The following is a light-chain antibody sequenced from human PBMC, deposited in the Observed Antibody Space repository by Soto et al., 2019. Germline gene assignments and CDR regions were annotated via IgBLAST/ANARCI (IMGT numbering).Light chain of an antibody. CDR1: SSDVGSYIL. CDR2: EGS. V-gene: IGLV2-23*01. Sequence: QSALTQPASVSGSPGQSITIYCTGTSSDVGSYILVSWYQQHPGKAPKVMIYEGSKRPSGVSNRFSGSKSGNTASLTISGLQAEDEADYYCCSYAGSSTVVFGGGTKVTVL. CDR3: CSYAGSSTVV. J-gene: IGLJ2*01.